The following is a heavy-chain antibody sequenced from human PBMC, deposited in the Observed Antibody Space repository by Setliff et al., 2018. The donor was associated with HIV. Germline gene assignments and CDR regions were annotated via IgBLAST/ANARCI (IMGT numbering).Heavy chain of an antibody. CDR1: GFSFRSYA. Sequence: GGSLRLSCKASGFSFRSYAMSWVRQAPGKGLEWVSGITGSGSSTYYADSVKGRSTISRDNSGDTLYLHINSLRAEDTAVYYCAKASRGEYYDNSGFFVTYFDYWGQGKLVTVSS. V-gene: IGHV3-23*01. CDR2: ITGSGSST. J-gene: IGHJ4*02. CDR3: AKASRGEYYDNSGFFVTYFDY. D-gene: IGHD3-22*01.